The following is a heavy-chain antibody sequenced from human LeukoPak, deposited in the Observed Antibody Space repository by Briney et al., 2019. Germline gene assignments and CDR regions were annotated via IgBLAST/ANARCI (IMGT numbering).Heavy chain of an antibody. V-gene: IGHV3-13*04. Sequence: GGSLRLSCAASGFTFSSYDMHWVRQATGKGLEWVSAIGTAGDTYYPGSVKGRFSISRENAKNSLYLQMNSRRAADTAVYYCARGRTWGSGWYTDYWGQGTLVTVSS. D-gene: IGHD6-19*01. J-gene: IGHJ4*02. CDR3: ARGRTWGSGWYTDY. CDR2: IGTAGDT. CDR1: GFTFSSYD.